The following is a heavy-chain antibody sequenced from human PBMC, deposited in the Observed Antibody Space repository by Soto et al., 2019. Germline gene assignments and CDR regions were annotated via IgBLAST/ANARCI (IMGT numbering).Heavy chain of an antibody. CDR1: VGTFSSYA. V-gene: IGHV1-69*13. CDR3: ARAPTYDFWSGNELGGYYYGMDV. Sequence: GXSVKVSCKASVGTFSSYAISWVRQAPGQGLEWMGGIIPIFGTANYAQKFQGRVTITADESTSTAYMELSSLRSEDTAVYYCARAPTYDFWSGNELGGYYYGMDVWGQGTTVTVSS. J-gene: IGHJ6*02. CDR2: IIPIFGTA. D-gene: IGHD3-3*01.